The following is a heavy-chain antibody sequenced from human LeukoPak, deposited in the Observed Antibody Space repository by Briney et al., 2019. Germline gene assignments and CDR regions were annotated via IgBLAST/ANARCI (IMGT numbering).Heavy chain of an antibody. Sequence: SETLSLTCTVSGGSISRHYWSWIRQPPGKGLEWIGYIYNSGSTNYNPSLKSRVTISVDTSKNQFSLKLSSVTAADTAVYYCARFYYYDSSGYSAFDIWGQGTTVTVSS. V-gene: IGHV4-59*11. CDR1: GGSISRHY. J-gene: IGHJ3*02. D-gene: IGHD3-22*01. CDR3: ARFYYYDSSGYSAFDI. CDR2: IYNSGST.